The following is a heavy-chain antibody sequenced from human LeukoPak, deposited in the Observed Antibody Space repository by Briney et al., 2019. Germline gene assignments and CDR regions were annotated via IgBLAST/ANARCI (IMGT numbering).Heavy chain of an antibody. CDR3: ARGTQIDSSVYYAGHFDY. V-gene: IGHV1-46*01. J-gene: IGHJ4*02. D-gene: IGHD3-22*01. CDR2: INPNDGST. CDR1: GYTFTAYH. Sequence: ASVKVSCKASGYTFTAYHMHWVRQATGQGLEWMGIINPNDGSTNYAQRFQGRVTMTRDRSTSTVCMELSSLRSEDTAVYYYARGTQIDSSVYYAGHFDYWGQGTLVTVSS.